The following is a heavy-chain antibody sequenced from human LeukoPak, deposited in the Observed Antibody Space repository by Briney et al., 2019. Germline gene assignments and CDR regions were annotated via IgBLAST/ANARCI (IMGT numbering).Heavy chain of an antibody. Sequence: KPSETLSLTCAVYGGSFSGYYWSWIRQPPGKGLEWIGEINHSGSTNYNPSLKSRVTISVDTSKNQFSLKLSSVTAADTAVYYCARDGTTTGTGTRRDPLDYWGQGTLVTVSS. CDR1: GGSFSGYY. D-gene: IGHD3-10*01. J-gene: IGHJ4*02. CDR2: INHSGST. CDR3: ARDGTTTGTGTRRDPLDY. V-gene: IGHV4-34*01.